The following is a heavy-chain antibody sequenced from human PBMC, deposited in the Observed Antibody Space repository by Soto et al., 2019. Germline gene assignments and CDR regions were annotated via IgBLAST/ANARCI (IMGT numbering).Heavy chain of an antibody. V-gene: IGHV4-34*01. CDR2: INHSGST. Sequence: QVQLQQWGAGLLKPSETLSLTCAVYGGSFSGYYWSWIRQPPGKGLEWIGEINHSGSTNYNPSLKSRVAISVDTSKNQFSLKLSSVTAADTAVYYCARDRALRYFRNGMDVWGQGITVTASS. D-gene: IGHD3-9*01. CDR1: GGSFSGYY. CDR3: ARDRALRYFRNGMDV. J-gene: IGHJ6*02.